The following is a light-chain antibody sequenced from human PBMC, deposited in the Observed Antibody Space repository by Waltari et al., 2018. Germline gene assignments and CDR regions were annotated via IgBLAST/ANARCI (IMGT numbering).Light chain of an antibody. Sequence: DIVMTQSPFSLPVTPGEPASISCRSSQSHLHRNGNNYLDWYLQKPGQSPQLLFYLCSHRASGVTDRFSARGSGTHFTLKISRVEAEDVWVYYCMQSLLALWTFDQATKVEIK. CDR2: LCS. CDR3: MQSLLALWT. V-gene: IGKV2-28*01. CDR1: QSHLHRNGNNY. J-gene: IGKJ1*01.